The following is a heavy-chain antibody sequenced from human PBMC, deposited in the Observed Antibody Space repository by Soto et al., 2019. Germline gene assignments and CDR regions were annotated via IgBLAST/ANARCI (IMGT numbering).Heavy chain of an antibody. CDR3: AADLTGYYYDSSGPPD. CDR2: IVVGSGNT. J-gene: IGHJ4*02. Sequence: ASVKVSCKASGFTFTSSAVQWVRQARGQRLEWIGWIVVGSGNTNYAQKFQERVTITRDMSTSTAYMELSSLRSEDTAVYYCAADLTGYYYDSSGPPDWGQGTLVTVSS. D-gene: IGHD3-22*01. CDR1: GFTFTSSA. V-gene: IGHV1-58*01.